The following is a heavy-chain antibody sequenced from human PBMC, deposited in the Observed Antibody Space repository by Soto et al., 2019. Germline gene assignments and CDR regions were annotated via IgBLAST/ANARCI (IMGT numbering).Heavy chain of an antibody. CDR1: GGTFSSYA. D-gene: IGHD2-15*01. J-gene: IGHJ6*02. CDR3: ARGYCSGGSCPSFYYDYDMDV. V-gene: IGHV1-69*06. CDR2: IIPIFGTA. Sequence: QVQLVQSGAEVKKPGSSVKVSCKASGGTFSSYAISWVRQAPGQGLEWMGGIIPIFGTANYAQKFKGRVTITSDKSTSTAYMELSSLRSEDTAVYYCARGYCSGGSCPSFYYDYDMDVWGQGTTVTVSS.